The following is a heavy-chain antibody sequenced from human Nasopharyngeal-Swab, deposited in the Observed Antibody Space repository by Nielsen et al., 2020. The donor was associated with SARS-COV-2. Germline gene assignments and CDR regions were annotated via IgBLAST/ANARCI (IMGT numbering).Heavy chain of an antibody. V-gene: IGHV3-23*01. Sequence: GESLKLSCAASGFTFSSYAMSLVLQAPGTGLEWVSAISGSGGSTYYADSVKGRFTISRDNSKNTLYLQMNSLRAEDTAVYYCATTGMVVAATWYFDYWGQGTLVTVSS. CDR1: GFTFSSYA. CDR3: ATTGMVVAATWYFDY. D-gene: IGHD2-15*01. CDR2: ISGSGGST. J-gene: IGHJ4*02.